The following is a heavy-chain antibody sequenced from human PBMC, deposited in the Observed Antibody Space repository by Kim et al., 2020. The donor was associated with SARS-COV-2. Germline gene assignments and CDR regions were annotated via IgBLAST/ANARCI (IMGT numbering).Heavy chain of an antibody. D-gene: IGHD3-22*01. CDR1: GGSFSGYY. Sequence: SETLSLTCAVYGGSFSGYYWSWIRQPPGKGLEWIGEINHSGSTNYNPSLKSRVTISVDTSKNQFSLKLSSVTAADTAVYYCARVGSGYYYAPTLKDVWGQGTTVTVSS. CDR3: ARVGSGYYYAPTLKDV. J-gene: IGHJ6*02. V-gene: IGHV4-34*01. CDR2: INHSGST.